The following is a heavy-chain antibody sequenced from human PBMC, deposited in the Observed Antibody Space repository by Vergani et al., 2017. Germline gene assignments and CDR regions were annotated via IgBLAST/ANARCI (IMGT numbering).Heavy chain of an antibody. CDR1: GFTFSSYA. V-gene: IGHV4-34*01. J-gene: IGHJ4*02. CDR3: ARRVTSPTQWLVVKVQYFDY. D-gene: IGHD6-19*01. CDR2: INHSGST. Sequence: VQLLESGGGLVQPGGSLRLSCAASGFTFSSYAMSWIRQPPGKGLEWIGEINHSGSTNYNPSLKSRVTISVDTSKNQFSLKLSSVTAADTAVYYCARRVTSPTQWLVVKVQYFDYWGQGTLVTVSS.